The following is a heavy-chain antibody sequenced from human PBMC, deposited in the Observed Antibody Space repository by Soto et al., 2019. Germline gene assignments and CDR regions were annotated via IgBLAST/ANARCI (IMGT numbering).Heavy chain of an antibody. CDR1: GFTFSSYA. CDR3: ARDHGRSSGWLDFDY. CDR2: ISYDGSNK. V-gene: IGHV3-30-3*01. Sequence: PGGSLRLSCAASGFTFSSYAMHWVLQAPGKGLEWVAVISYDGSNKYYADSVKGRFTISRDNSKNTLYLQMNSLRAEDTAVYYCARDHGRSSGWLDFDYWGQGTLVTVS. J-gene: IGHJ4*02. D-gene: IGHD6-19*01.